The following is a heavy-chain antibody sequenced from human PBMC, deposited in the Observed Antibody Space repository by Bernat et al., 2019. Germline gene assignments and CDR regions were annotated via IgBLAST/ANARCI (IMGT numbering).Heavy chain of an antibody. CDR3: ARAPDYGGNGEFDY. Sequence: QVQLQESGPGLVKPSETLSLTCTVSGGSISSYYWSWIRQPPGKGLEWIGYIYYIGSTNYNPSLKSRVTISVDTSKNQFSLKLSSVTAADTAVYYCARAPDYGGNGEFDYWGQGTLVTVSS. V-gene: IGHV4-59*01. CDR1: GGSISSYY. CDR2: IYYIGST. J-gene: IGHJ4*02. D-gene: IGHD4-23*01.